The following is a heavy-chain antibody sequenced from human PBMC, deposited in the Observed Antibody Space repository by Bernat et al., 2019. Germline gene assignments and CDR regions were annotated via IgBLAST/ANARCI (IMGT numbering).Heavy chain of an antibody. J-gene: IGHJ6*03. D-gene: IGHD2-8*01. V-gene: IGHV3-21*05. CDR2: ISDVSSHI. Sequence: EVQLVESGGGLVKPGESLRLSCAASGFTFSTYSMNWVRQAPGKGLEWISYISDVSSHIYYADSVRGRFTISRDNAKNSLYLQMNSLRAEDTAVYYCARDGLVYARSSYMDVWGKGTTVTVSS. CDR3: ARDGLVYARSSYMDV. CDR1: GFTFSTYS.